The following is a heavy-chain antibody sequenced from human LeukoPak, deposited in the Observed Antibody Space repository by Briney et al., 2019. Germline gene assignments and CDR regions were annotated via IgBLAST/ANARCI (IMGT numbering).Heavy chain of an antibody. J-gene: IGHJ5*02. CDR1: GGSFSGYH. V-gene: IGHV4-34*01. CDR2: INHSGST. D-gene: IGHD3-10*01. CDR3: ARGSSSAPLWFGELLFSRWFDP. Sequence: SETLSLTCAVYGGSFSGYHWSWIRQPPGKGLEWIGEINHSGSTNYNPSLKSRVTISVDTSKNQFSLKLSSVTAADTAVYYCARGSSSAPLWFGELLFSRWFDPWGQGTLVTVSS.